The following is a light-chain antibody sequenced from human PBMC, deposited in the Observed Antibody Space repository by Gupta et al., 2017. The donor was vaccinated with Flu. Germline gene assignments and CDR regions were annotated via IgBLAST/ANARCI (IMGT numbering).Light chain of an antibody. J-gene: IGKJ1*01. CDR2: GAS. CDR3: QQYGTLFWT. CDR1: QRVSSDY. V-gene: IGKV3-20*01. Sequence: ERDTLSCRASQRVSSDYVAWYQQKPGQAPRLLIYGASRRATNIPDRFSGSGSGTEFSLTISRLEPEDFAVYHCQQYGTLFWTFGQGTKVEMK.